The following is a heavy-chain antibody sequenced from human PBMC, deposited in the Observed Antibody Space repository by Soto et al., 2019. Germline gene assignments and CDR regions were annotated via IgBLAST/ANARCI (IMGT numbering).Heavy chain of an antibody. V-gene: IGHV4-31*03. CDR3: AREAMTQYGSGSYYND. Sequence: SETLSLTCTVSGGSISSGGYYWSWIRQHPGKDLEWIGYIYYSGSTYYNPSLKSRVTISVDTSKNQFSLKLSSVTAADTAVYYCAREAMTQYGSGSYYNDWGQGTLVTVSS. J-gene: IGHJ4*02. CDR1: GGSISSGGYY. D-gene: IGHD3-10*01. CDR2: IYYSGST.